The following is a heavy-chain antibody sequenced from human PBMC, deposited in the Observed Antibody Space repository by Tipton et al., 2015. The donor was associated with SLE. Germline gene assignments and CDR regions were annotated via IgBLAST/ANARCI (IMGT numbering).Heavy chain of an antibody. CDR1: GLSFRTYE. D-gene: IGHD3-22*01. Sequence: SLRLSCVVSGLSFRTYEMNWVRQTPGKGLEWISYISGSGTTIYYADSVRGRFTISRDNAKNSLYLQMNSLRSEDTALYYCAKDRSALRGYYYDLWGQGALVTVSS. J-gene: IGHJ4*02. V-gene: IGHV3-48*03. CDR2: ISGSGTTI. CDR3: AKDRSALRGYYYDL.